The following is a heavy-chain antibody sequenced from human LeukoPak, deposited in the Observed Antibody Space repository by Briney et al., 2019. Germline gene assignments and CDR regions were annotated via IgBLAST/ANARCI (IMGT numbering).Heavy chain of an antibody. CDR3: VRSPSTVTPRGFDY. CDR1: GFTFSSYE. CDR2: ISSSGSSI. Sequence: GGSLRLSCAASGFTFSSYEMHWVRQAPGKGLEWISYISSSGSSIYYADSVKGRFTISRDNGKNSLYLQMNSLRVEDTAVYYCVRSPSTVTPRGFDYWGQGTLVTVSS. J-gene: IGHJ4*02. D-gene: IGHD4-17*01. V-gene: IGHV3-48*03.